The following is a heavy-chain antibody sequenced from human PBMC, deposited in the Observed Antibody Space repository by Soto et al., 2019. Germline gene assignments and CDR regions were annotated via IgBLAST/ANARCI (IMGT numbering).Heavy chain of an antibody. V-gene: IGHV3-74*01. CDR3: ARGFRWGGHYDFDY. CDR1: GLSVSNYW. Sequence: EVQLMESGGGLVQPGESLRLSCAASGLSVSNYWMHWVRQTPGKGLVWVSRINSDDTSSSYAASVKGRFTISRDNAKHTLYLRMNSLRADDAAVYYCARGFRWGGHYDFDYWGQGSLVTVSS. CDR2: INSDDTSS. J-gene: IGHJ4*02. D-gene: IGHD3-16*01.